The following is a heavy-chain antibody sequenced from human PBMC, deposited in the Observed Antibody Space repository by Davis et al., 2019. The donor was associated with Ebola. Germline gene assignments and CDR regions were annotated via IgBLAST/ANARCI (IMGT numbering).Heavy chain of an antibody. CDR1: GFTFSSYW. D-gene: IGHD1-26*01. J-gene: IGHJ4*02. CDR2: IKQDGSEK. CDR3: ARDGVGATSTPFDY. Sequence: GESLKISCAASGFTFSSYWMSWVRQAPGKGLEWVANIKQDGSEKYYVDSVKGRFTISRDNAKNSLYLQMNSLRDEDTAVYYCARDGVGATSTPFDYWGQGTLVTVSS. V-gene: IGHV3-7*01.